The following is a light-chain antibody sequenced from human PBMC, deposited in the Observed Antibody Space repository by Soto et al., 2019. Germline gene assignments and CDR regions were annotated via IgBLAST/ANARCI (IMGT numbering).Light chain of an antibody. CDR2: EVT. Sequence: QSALPQPASVSGSLGQSITISCTGTSSDVGAYNYVSWYQQHPDKAPKLLIFEVTNRPSGVSGRFSGSKSGITASLSISGLQPEDEADYYCTSYSSSSPVLFGGGTKLTVL. J-gene: IGLJ2*01. CDR1: SSDVGAYNY. CDR3: TSYSSSSPVL. V-gene: IGLV2-14*01.